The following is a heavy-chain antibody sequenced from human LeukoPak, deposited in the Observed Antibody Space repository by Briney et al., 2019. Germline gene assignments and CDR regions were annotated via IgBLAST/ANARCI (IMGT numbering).Heavy chain of an antibody. Sequence: PRTLPLTCTLSGGSLRRGAYYWGWGRQPRGKGREGVGYINYSGRTYNNPSRKRRVTISVDTRKNPFSLMTRCVTAAEPAQYYCARGSSGSYYRSHNWFDHWGQGTLVTVSS. D-gene: IGHD1-26*01. J-gene: IGHJ5*02. CDR2: INYSGRT. CDR3: ARGSSGSYYRSHNWFDH. CDR1: GGSLRRGAYY. V-gene: IGHV4-30-4*01.